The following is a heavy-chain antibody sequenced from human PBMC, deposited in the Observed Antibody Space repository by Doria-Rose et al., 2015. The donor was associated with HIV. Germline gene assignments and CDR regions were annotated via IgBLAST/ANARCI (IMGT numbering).Heavy chain of an antibody. CDR3: AKAPIIGPKYYFYMDV. D-gene: IGHD3-3*01. Sequence: VQLVRSGGGLVQPGRSLRLSCVGSGFSFESYAMHWVRLAPGKGLEWVAGIRWDSGAKGNADSVEGRFTISRDNAEKSVYLEMRSLRPEDTAFYYCAKAPIIGPKYYFYMDVWGKGTSVTVSS. CDR1: GFSFESYA. CDR2: IRWDSGAK. V-gene: IGHV3-9*01. J-gene: IGHJ6*03.